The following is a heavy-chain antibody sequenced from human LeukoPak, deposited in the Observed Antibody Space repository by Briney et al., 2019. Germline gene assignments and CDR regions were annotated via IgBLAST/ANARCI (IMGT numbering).Heavy chain of an antibody. J-gene: IGHJ4*02. Sequence: GGSLRLSCAASGFTFSSYGMHWVRQAPGKGLEWVAVIWYDGSNKYYADSVKGRFTISRDNSKNTLYLQMNSLRAEDTAVYYCARNEGGGRYIMFDCWGQGTLVTVSS. V-gene: IGHV3-33*01. CDR3: ARNEGGGRYIMFDC. CDR2: IWYDGSNK. CDR1: GFTFSSYG. D-gene: IGHD2-15*01.